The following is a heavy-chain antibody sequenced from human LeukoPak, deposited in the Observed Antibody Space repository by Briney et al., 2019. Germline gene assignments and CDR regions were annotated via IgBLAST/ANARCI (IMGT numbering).Heavy chain of an antibody. D-gene: IGHD3-10*01. CDR2: INSDGSST. J-gene: IGHJ4*02. V-gene: IGHV3-74*01. Sequence: GGSLRLSCAASGFPFSSYWMYWVRQAPGKGLLWASRINSDGSSTSYADSVKGRFTISRDNAKNSLYLQMNSLRAEDTAVYYCARDESLVRGAAFDYWGQGTLVTVSS. CDR1: GFPFSSYW. CDR3: ARDESLVRGAAFDY.